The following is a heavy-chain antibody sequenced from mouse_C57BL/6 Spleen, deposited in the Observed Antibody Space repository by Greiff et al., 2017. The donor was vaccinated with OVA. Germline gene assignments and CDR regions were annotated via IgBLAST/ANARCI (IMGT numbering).Heavy chain of an antibody. V-gene: IGHV1-82*01. Sequence: VHLVESGPELVKPGASVKISCKASGYAFSSSWMNWVKQRPGKGLEWIGRIYPGDGDTNYNGKFKGKATLTADKSSSTAYMQLSSLTSEDSAVYFCARDRDPWYFDVWGTGTTVTVSS. CDR2: IYPGDGDT. CDR1: GYAFSSSW. J-gene: IGHJ1*03. CDR3: ARDRDPWYFDV. D-gene: IGHD3-1*01.